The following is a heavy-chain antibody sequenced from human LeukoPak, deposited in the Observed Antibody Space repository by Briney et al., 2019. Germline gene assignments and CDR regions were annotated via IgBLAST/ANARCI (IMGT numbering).Heavy chain of an antibody. CDR1: GFTFSSYA. CDR2: ISGSGGST. Sequence: GGSLRLSCGASGFTFSSYAMSWDRQAPGKGLEWVSAISGSGGSTYYADSVKGRFTISRDNSKNTLYLQMNSLRAEDTAVYYCAKEGYSTYYDFWSGYYDYYYYGMDVWGQGTTVTVSS. CDR3: AKEGYSTYYDFWSGYYDYYYYGMDV. J-gene: IGHJ6*02. D-gene: IGHD3-3*01. V-gene: IGHV3-23*01.